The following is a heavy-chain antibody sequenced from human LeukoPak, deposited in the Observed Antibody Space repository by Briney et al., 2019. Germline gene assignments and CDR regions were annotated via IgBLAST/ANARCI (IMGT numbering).Heavy chain of an antibody. J-gene: IGHJ4*02. D-gene: IGHD1-14*01. Sequence: GGSLRLSCAASGFTFSSYGMSWVRQAPGKGLEWVSAISGRDGSTYYADSVKGRFTISRDNSKNTLYLQMNSLRAEDTAVYYCARDFMYNTLCTGCWGQGTLVTVSS. CDR1: GFTFSSYG. V-gene: IGHV3-23*01. CDR3: ARDFMYNTLCTGC. CDR2: ISGRDGST.